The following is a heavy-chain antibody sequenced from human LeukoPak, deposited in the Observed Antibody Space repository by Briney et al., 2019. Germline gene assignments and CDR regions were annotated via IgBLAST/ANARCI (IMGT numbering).Heavy chain of an antibody. Sequence: PGGSLRLSCAASGFTFSSYSMNWVRQAPGKGLEWVSAISGSGGSTYYADSVKGRFTISRDNSKNTLYLQMNSLRAEDTAVYYCAKDSSTITAQYFQHWGQGTLVTVSS. CDR2: ISGSGGST. J-gene: IGHJ1*01. D-gene: IGHD5-24*01. V-gene: IGHV3-23*01. CDR1: GFTFSSYS. CDR3: AKDSSTITAQYFQH.